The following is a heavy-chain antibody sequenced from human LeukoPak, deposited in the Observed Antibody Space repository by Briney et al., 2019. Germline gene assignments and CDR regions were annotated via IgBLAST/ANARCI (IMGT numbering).Heavy chain of an antibody. CDR3: ARAVLGYSSSWYVPGSYYYYMDV. V-gene: IGHV4-59*12. CDR1: GGSISSYY. CDR2: IYYSGST. D-gene: IGHD6-13*01. J-gene: IGHJ6*03. Sequence: PSETLSLTCTVSGGSISSYYWSWIRQPPGKGLEWIGYIYYSGSTNYNPSLKSRVTISVDTSKNQFSLKLSSVTAADTAVYYCARAVLGYSSSWYVPGSYYYYMDVWGKGTTVTISS.